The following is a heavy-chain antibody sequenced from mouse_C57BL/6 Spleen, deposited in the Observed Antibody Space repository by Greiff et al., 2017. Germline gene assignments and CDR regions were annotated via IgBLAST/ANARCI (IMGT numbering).Heavy chain of an antibody. V-gene: IGHV3-6*01. Sequence: EVQRVESGPGLVKPSQSLSLSCSVTGYSITSGYYWNWIRQFPGNKLEWMGYISYDGSNNYNPSLKNRISITRDTSKNQFFLKLNSVTTEDTATYYCARVGTAPGYFDYWGQGTTLTVSS. J-gene: IGHJ2*01. CDR1: GYSITSGYY. CDR3: ARVGTAPGYFDY. D-gene: IGHD3-1*01. CDR2: ISYDGSN.